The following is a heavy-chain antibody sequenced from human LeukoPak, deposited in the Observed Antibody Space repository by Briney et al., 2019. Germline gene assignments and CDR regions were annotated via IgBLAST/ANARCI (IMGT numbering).Heavy chain of an antibody. J-gene: IGHJ4*02. CDR2: IYNNGDN. Sequence: PSETLSLTCTVSGVSISTYYWTWIRQPPGKGLEWIGYIYNNGDNSSNPSLKSRVTLSIDTSENQFSLRLASVTAADTALYYCARVKPGIPVADSWGQGTLVTVSS. D-gene: IGHD6-19*01. CDR1: GVSISTYY. CDR3: ARVKPGIPVADS. V-gene: IGHV4-4*08.